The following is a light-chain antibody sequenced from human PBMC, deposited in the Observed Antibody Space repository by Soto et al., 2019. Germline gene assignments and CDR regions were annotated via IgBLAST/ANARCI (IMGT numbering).Light chain of an antibody. CDR3: ATWDDSLNGYV. CDR2: SNN. V-gene: IGLV1-44*01. CDR1: SSNVGSNA. J-gene: IGLJ1*01. Sequence: QSLLTQPPSASESPGQKVTISCSGSSSNVGSNAVNWYQQRPGTAPTLLIYSNNERLSGVPDRFSGSKSGTSASLAISGLQSEDEADYYCATWDDSLNGYVFGTGTKLTVL.